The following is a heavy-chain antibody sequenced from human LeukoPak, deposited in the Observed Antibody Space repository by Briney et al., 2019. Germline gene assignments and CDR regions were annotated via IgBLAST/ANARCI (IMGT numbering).Heavy chain of an antibody. V-gene: IGHV1-18*01. D-gene: IGHD2-15*01. CDR3: ARDYCSGGNCYSELDY. J-gene: IGHJ4*02. CDR2: SSAYNGNT. Sequence: SVKVSCKASGYTFTTYGISWVRQAPGQGLEWMGWSSAYNGNTNYAQKLQGRVTMTTDTSTSTAYMELRSLRSDDTAVYYCARDYCSGGNCYSELDYWGQGTLVTVSS. CDR1: GYTFTTYG.